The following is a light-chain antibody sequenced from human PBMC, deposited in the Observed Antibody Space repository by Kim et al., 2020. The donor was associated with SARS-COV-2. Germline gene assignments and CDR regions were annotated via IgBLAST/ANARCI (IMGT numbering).Light chain of an antibody. CDR1: QSVSSSY. CDR3: QQYGSSRT. J-gene: IGKJ1*01. Sequence: LSPRERATRSCRASQSVSSSYLAWYQQKPGQAPRLLIYGASSRATGIPDRFSGSGSGTDFTLTISRLEPEDFAVYYCQQYGSSRTFGQGTKVDIK. V-gene: IGKV3-20*01. CDR2: GAS.